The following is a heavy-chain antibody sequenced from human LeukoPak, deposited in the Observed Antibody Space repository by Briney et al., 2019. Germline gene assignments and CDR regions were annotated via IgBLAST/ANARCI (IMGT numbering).Heavy chain of an antibody. V-gene: IGHV4-38-2*01. J-gene: IGHJ3*02. Sequence: PSETLSLTCAVSGYSISSGYYWGWIRQPPGKGLEWIGSIYHSGSTYYNPSLKSRVTISVDTSKNQFSLKLSSVTAADTAVYYCARHAYYYDSSGYPDAFDIWGQGTMVTVSS. CDR3: ARHAYYYDSSGYPDAFDI. CDR2: IYHSGST. CDR1: GYSISSGYY. D-gene: IGHD3-22*01.